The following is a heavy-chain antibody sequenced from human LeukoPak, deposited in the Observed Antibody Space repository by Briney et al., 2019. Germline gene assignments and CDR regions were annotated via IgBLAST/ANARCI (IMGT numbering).Heavy chain of an antibody. CDR3: AGEPSLVDYYYYGMDV. J-gene: IGHJ6*02. CDR1: GDSVSSNSAA. Sequence: SQTLSLTCAISGDSVSSNSAAWNWIRQSPSRGLEWLGRTYYRSKWYNDYAVSVKSRITINPDTSKNQFSLQLNSVTPEDTAVYYCAGEPSLVDYYYYGMDVWGQGTTVTVSS. V-gene: IGHV6-1*01. CDR2: TYYRSKWYN.